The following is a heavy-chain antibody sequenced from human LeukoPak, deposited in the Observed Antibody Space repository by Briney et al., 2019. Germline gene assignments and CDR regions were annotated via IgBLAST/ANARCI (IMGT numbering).Heavy chain of an antibody. V-gene: IGHV4-59*01. CDR2: IYSSGST. J-gene: IGHJ4*02. Sequence: PSETLSLTCTVSGVSISSYYWSWIRQPPGKGLEWIGYIYSSGSTNYNPSLKSRVTISVDTSKNQFSLKLSSVTAADTAVYYCARDLSGAFDYWGQGTLITVSS. CDR3: ARDLSGAFDY. CDR1: GVSISSYY. D-gene: IGHD1-26*01.